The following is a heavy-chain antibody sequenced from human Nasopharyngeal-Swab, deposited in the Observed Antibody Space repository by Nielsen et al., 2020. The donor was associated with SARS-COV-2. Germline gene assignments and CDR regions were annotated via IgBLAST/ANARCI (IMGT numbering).Heavy chain of an antibody. J-gene: IGHJ4*02. Sequence: WIRQPPGKGLEWVSAISGSGGSTYYADSVKGRFTISRDNSKSTLYLQMNSLRAEDTAVYYCARNPGAFFDYWGQGTLVTVSS. V-gene: IGHV3-23*01. D-gene: IGHD1-26*01. CDR2: ISGSGGST. CDR3: ARNPGAFFDY.